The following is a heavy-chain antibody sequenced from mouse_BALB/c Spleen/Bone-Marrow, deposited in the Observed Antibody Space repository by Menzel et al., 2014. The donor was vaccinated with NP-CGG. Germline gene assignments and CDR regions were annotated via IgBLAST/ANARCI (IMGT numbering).Heavy chain of an antibody. Sequence: EVKVVESGGGLVQPGGSLRLSCATSGFTFTDYYMSWVRQPPGKALEWLGFIRNKANGYTTEYSASVKGRFTISRDNSQSILYLQMYTLRAEDSATYYCARDRGLTYFDYWGQGTTLTVSS. D-gene: IGHD2-4*01. CDR2: IRNKANGYTT. V-gene: IGHV7-3*02. CDR3: ARDRGLTYFDY. CDR1: GFTFTDYY. J-gene: IGHJ2*01.